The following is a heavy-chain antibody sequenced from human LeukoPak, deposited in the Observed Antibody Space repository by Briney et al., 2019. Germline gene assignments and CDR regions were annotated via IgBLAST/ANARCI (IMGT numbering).Heavy chain of an antibody. D-gene: IGHD3-3*02. Sequence: GGSLRLSCAASGFTVISNYMSWVRQAPGKGLEWVSVIYSGGNTYYADSVEGRFTISRDNSKNTLYLQMKSLRAEDTAVYYCARDLHPRLAGFFDYWGQGTLVTVSS. J-gene: IGHJ4*02. CDR3: ARDLHPRLAGFFDY. V-gene: IGHV3-53*01. CDR1: GFTVISNY. CDR2: IYSGGNT.